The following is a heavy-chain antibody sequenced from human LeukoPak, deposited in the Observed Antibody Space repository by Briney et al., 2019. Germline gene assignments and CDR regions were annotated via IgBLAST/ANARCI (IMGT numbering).Heavy chain of an antibody. CDR1: GFTFSSYA. CDR3: ARGGYCSRTSWPLGNLIWCDP. V-gene: IGHV3-23*01. CDR2: ISGSGGSP. Sequence: GGSLRLSCAASGFTFSSYAMSCVRQAPGKGLEWVSAISGSGGSPYYADSVKGRFTISRDNPKNTLYLRINSQRAEDTAVYYCARGGYCSRTSWPLGNLIWCDPWGEGTLVAVCS. J-gene: IGHJ5*02. D-gene: IGHD2-2*01.